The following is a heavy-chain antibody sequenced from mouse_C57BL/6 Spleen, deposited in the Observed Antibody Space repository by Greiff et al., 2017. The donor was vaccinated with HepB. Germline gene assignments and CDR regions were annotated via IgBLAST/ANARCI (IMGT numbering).Heavy chain of an antibody. CDR3: ARGTAQARDY. CDR2: IYPGSGNT. J-gene: IGHJ2*01. Sequence: QVQLKESGAELVRPGASVKLSCKASGYTFTDYYINWVKQRPGQGLEWIARIYPGSGNTYYNEKFKGKATLTAEKSSSTAYMQLSSLTSEDSAVYFCARGTAQARDYWGQGTTLTVSS. V-gene: IGHV1-76*01. D-gene: IGHD3-2*02. CDR1: GYTFTDYY.